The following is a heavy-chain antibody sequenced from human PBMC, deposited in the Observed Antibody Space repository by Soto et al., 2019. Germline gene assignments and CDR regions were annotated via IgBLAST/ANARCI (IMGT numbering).Heavy chain of an antibody. J-gene: IGHJ6*02. D-gene: IGHD1-26*01. CDR3: ARSAGVRSEFPAV. CDR1: GGTFSSYT. V-gene: IGHV1-8*02. CDR2: MNPNSGNT. Sequence: VASVKVSCKASGGTFSSYTISWVRQATGQGLEWMGWMNPNSGNTGYAQKFQGRVTMTRNTSISTAYMELRSLRSEDTALYYCARSAGVRSEFPAVWGRGTTVTVS.